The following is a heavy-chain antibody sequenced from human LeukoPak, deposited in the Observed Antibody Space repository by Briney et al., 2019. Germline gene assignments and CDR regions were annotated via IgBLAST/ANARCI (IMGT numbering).Heavy chain of an antibody. D-gene: IGHD6-6*01. CDR1: GYTLTELS. CDR2: INPNSGGT. Sequence: ASVKVSCKVSGYTLTELSMHWVRQAPGQGLEWMGRINPNSGGTNYAQKFQGRVTMTRDTSISTAYMELSRLRSDDTAVYYCARGSEYSSSSFDYWGQGTLVTVSS. J-gene: IGHJ4*02. CDR3: ARGSEYSSSSFDY. V-gene: IGHV1-2*06.